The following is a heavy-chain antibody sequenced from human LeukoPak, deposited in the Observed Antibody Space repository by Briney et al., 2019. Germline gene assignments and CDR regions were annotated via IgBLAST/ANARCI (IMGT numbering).Heavy chain of an antibody. CDR1: GYSFATYW. V-gene: IGHV5-51*01. J-gene: IGHJ5*02. Sequence: KLSCKGSGYSFATYWIGWVRQMPGKGLEWMGIIYPGDSDTSYSPSFQGQVTTSADKSINTAYLQWSSLKASDTAMYYCTRHVRVGATLSWFDPWGQGTLVTVSS. CDR3: TRHVRVGATLSWFDP. CDR2: IYPGDSDT. D-gene: IGHD1-26*01.